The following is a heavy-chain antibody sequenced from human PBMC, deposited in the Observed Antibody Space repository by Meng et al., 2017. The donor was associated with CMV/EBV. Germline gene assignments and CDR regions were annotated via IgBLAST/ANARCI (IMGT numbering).Heavy chain of an antibody. CDR1: GYTFTGYY. D-gene: IGHD6-6*01. CDR3: ERDARIAARRGDY. V-gene: IGHV1-2*02. Sequence: QDFGYTFTGYYMHRERPAPGQGIESMGWINPSSGGTNYAQKFQGRVTMNRYTSISKAYMELSRLRSDATAVYYCERDARIAARRGDYWGQGTLVTVSS. J-gene: IGHJ4*02. CDR2: INPSSGGT.